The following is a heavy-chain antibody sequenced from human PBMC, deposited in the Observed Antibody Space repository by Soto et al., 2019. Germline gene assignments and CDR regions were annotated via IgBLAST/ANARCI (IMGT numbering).Heavy chain of an antibody. CDR1: GDSIRSDVDY. V-gene: IGHV4-31*03. J-gene: IGHJ4*02. CDR2: IYYSGSP. Sequence: SETLSLTCPVSGDSIRSDVDYWSWIRQPPGKGLEGIGYIYYSGSPYYNPSLKSRVTISGDTSKNQFSLKLSSVTAADTAVYYWAGHGDGYLCSFDYWVQGTLGTGAS. CDR3: AGHGDGYLCSFDY. D-gene: IGHD5-12*01.